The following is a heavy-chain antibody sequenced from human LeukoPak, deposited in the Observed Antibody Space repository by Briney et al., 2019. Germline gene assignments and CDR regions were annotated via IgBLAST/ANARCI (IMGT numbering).Heavy chain of an antibody. J-gene: IGHJ4*02. V-gene: IGHV3-7*01. D-gene: IGHD4-17*01. CDR1: GFTFSSYW. CDR3: ARVSPTVTTNY. Sequence: PGGSLRLSCAASGFTFSSYWLSWVRQAPGKGLEWVANMNQDGSEKHYVDSVKGRFTISRDNAKNSLYLQMNSLRAEDTAIYYCARVSPTVTTNYWGQGTLVTVSS. CDR2: MNQDGSEK.